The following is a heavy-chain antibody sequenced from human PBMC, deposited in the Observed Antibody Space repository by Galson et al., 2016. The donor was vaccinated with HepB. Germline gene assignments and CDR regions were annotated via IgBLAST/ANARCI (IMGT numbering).Heavy chain of an antibody. CDR3: AREAAGHVYGMDV. CDR2: VNSSGGRT. D-gene: IGHD6-19*01. V-gene: IGHV1-46*01. Sequence: SVKVSCKASGYTFSDYFMHWVRQAPGHGLEWMGVVNSSGGRTKYAQKFQGRVTMTRDTSTTTVYMELSSLRSDDTAVYYCAREAAGHVYGMDVWGQGTTISVSS. J-gene: IGHJ6*02. CDR1: GYTFSDYF.